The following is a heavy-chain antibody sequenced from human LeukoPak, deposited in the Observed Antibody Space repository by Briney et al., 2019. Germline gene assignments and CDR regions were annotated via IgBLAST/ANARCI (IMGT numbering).Heavy chain of an antibody. CDR1: GGTFSSYA. CDR3: ASSKSGPERGYSYGSRDYGMDV. V-gene: IGHV1-69*04. CDR2: IIPILGIA. Sequence: GASVKVSCKASGGTFSSYAISWVRQAPGQGLEWMGRIIPILGIANYAQKFQGRVTITADKSTSTAYMELSSLRSEDTAVYYCASSKSGPERGYSYGSRDYGMDVWGQGTTVTVSS. D-gene: IGHD5-18*01. J-gene: IGHJ6*02.